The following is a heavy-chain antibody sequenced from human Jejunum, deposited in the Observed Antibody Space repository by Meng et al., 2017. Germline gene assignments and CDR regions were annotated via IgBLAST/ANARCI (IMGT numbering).Heavy chain of an antibody. CDR3: ARAVSARYGEWDY. D-gene: IGHD4-17*01. Sequence: VQLVESGGGLVQPGGSLRLSCAASGFTFSSYWMHWVRQAPGKGLVWVSRINSDGSSTSYADSVKGRFTISRDNAKNTVYLQINSLRVEDTAVYYCARAVSARYGEWDYWGQGTLVTVSS. CDR2: INSDGSST. V-gene: IGHV3-74*01. CDR1: GFTFSSYW. J-gene: IGHJ4*02.